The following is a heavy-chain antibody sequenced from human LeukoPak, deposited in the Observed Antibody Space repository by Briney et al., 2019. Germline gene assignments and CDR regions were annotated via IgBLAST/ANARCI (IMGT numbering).Heavy chain of an antibody. CDR2: ISYDGSNK. V-gene: IGHV3-30*02. J-gene: IGHJ4*02. D-gene: IGHD4-11*01. CDR3: TKRRDSDYAVDY. Sequence: GGSLRLSCEASGFTFNIYGMHWVRQGPGKGLEWVAYISYDGSNKDYADSVKGQFTISRDNSKNTLYLQVNSLRAEDTAVYYYTKRRDSDYAVDYWGQGTLVTVSS. CDR1: GFTFNIYG.